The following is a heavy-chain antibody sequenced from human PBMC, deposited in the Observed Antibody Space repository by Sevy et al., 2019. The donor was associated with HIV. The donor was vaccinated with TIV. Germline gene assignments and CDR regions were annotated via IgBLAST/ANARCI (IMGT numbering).Heavy chain of an antibody. CDR3: VRAIAADGSF. CDR1: GFSLNSYW. D-gene: IGHD6-13*01. Sequence: GGSLRLSCAASGFSLNSYWMSWVRQAPGKGLEWVANIKQDGSVKYYVDSVKGRFTISRDNARNLLYLQTNSLRAEDTALYYCVRAIAADGSFWGQGTLVTVSS. CDR2: IKQDGSVK. J-gene: IGHJ4*02. V-gene: IGHV3-7*01.